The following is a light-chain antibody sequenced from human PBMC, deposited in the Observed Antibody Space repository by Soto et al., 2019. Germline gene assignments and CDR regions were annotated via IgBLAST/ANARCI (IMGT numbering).Light chain of an antibody. CDR2: GAS. J-gene: IGKJ1*01. CDR1: QSVNSIY. Sequence: EIVLTQFAGTLSLYPGERATLYCNSSQSVNSIYLAWYQQKPGQAPRLLIYGASSRATGIPDRFSGSGSGTDFTLTISRLEPEDFALYYCQQYGGSPRTFGQGTKVDIK. V-gene: IGKV3-20*01. CDR3: QQYGGSPRT.